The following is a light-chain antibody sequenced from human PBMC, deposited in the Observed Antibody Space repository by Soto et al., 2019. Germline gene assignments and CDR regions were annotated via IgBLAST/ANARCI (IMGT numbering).Light chain of an antibody. CDR3: QQYGSSGT. Sequence: VMTQTPATLSVTQGERATLSCRASQSVSSDLAWYHQKPGQAPRLLIYGASTRATGIPDRFSGSGSGADFTLTSSRLEPEDFAVYYCQQYGSSGTFGQGTKVDI. J-gene: IGKJ1*01. CDR1: QSVSSD. CDR2: GAS. V-gene: IGKV3-20*01.